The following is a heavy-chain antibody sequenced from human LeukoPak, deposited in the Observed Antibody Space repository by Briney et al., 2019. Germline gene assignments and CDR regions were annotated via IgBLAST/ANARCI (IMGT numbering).Heavy chain of an antibody. CDR3: AKHYYYDSSGYPPSYYFDY. V-gene: IGHV3-23*01. CDR1: GFTFSSYA. J-gene: IGHJ4*02. CDR2: ISGSGGST. D-gene: IGHD3-22*01. Sequence: GGSLRLSCAASGFTFSSYAMSWVRQAPGKGLEWVSAISGSGGSTYYADSVKGRFTISRDNSKNTPYLQMNSLRAEDTAVYYCAKHYYYDSSGYPPSYYFDYWGQGTLVTVSS.